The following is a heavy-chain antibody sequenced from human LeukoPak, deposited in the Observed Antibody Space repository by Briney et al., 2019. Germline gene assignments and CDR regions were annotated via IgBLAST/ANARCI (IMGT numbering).Heavy chain of an antibody. D-gene: IGHD7-27*01. CDR2: IYFSGTT. Sequence: SETLSLTCTVSGDSISSFYWSWIRQPPGKGLEWIGYIYFSGTTNYNPSLKSRVTISVDTSKNQFSLKLSSVTAADTAVYYCAKSVGIGTYYFDYWGQGTLVTVSS. CDR3: AKSVGIGTYYFDY. J-gene: IGHJ4*02. CDR1: GDSISSFY. V-gene: IGHV4-59*08.